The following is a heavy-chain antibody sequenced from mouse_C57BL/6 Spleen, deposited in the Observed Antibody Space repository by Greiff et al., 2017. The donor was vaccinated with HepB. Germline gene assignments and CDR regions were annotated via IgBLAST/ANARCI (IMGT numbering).Heavy chain of an antibody. Sequence: QVQLQQSGAELVRPGASVTLSCKASGYTFTDYEMHWGKQTPVHGLEWIGAIDPETGGTADNQKFKGKAILTADKSSSTAYMELRSLTSEDSAVYYCTNESWCAYWGQGTLVTVSA. V-gene: IGHV1-15*01. CDR3: TNESWCAY. J-gene: IGHJ3*01. CDR2: IDPETGGT. CDR1: GYTFTDYE.